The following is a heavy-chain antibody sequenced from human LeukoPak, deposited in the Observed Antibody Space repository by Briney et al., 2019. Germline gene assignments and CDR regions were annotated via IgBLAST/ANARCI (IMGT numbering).Heavy chain of an antibody. J-gene: IGHJ4*02. V-gene: IGHV3-23*01. D-gene: IGHD3-9*01. Sequence: PGGSLRPSCAASGFTFNNYAMSWVRQAPGKGLEWVSAILGSGRSAYYADSVKGRFTISRDNSKNSLFLQMNSLRVEDTALYYCSKWGDYDVLTGYYDSDFWGQGTLVTVSA. CDR2: ILGSGRSA. CDR1: GFTFNNYA. CDR3: SKWGDYDVLTGYYDSDF.